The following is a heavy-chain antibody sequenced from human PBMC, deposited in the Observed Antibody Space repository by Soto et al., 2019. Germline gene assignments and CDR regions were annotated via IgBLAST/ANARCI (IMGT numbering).Heavy chain of an antibody. V-gene: IGHV3-21*04. CDR2: SRRSSTLL. J-gene: IGHJ6*02. Sequence: PGGSLRLSCAASGFTSSDYSMNWVRQAPGKGLEWVSSSRRSSTLLYYADSVKGRFTISGDNSKNSLYLQMNSLRTEDTALYYCAKDISRWNSVDSCMDVWGQGTTVTVSS. D-gene: IGHD1-1*01. CDR3: AKDISRWNSVDSCMDV. CDR1: GFTSSDYS.